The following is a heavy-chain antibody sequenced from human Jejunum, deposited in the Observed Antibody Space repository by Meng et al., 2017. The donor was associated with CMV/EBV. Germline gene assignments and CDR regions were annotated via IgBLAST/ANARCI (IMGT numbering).Heavy chain of an antibody. CDR2: ITSTAYGGTT. J-gene: IGHJ6*02. V-gene: IGHV3-49*04. Sequence: GDCAMSWVRQAPGKGREWVGFITSTAYGGTTEYAASVKGRFTISRDDSKRIAYLQMNSLKTEDTGVYYCTRDPFSYYHYYYGGDVWGQGTTVTVSS. CDR3: TRDPFSYYHYYYGGDV. CDR1: GDCA. D-gene: IGHD3-16*01.